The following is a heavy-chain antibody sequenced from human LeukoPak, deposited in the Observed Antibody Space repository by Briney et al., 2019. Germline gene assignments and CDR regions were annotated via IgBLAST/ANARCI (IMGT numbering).Heavy chain of an antibody. J-gene: IGHJ4*02. CDR3: ARDLSGWGNSVY. CDR1: GYSFTSNY. CDR2: IYPRDGST. Sequence: ASVKVSCKASGYSFTSNYIHWVRQAPGQGLEWMGMIYPRDGSTSYAQKFQGRVTVTRDTSTSTVHMELSGLRSEDTAVYYCARDLSGWGNSVYWGQGTLVTVSS. V-gene: IGHV1-46*01. D-gene: IGHD5/OR15-5a*01.